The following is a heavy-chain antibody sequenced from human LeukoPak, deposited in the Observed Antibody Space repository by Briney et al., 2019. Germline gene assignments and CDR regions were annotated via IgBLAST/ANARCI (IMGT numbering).Heavy chain of an antibody. J-gene: IGHJ4*02. CDR1: XGSXXXYY. CDR2: INHSGST. CDR3: ARDDQVY. Sequence: XGSXXXYYWSWIRQPPGKGLEWIGEINHSGSTNYNPSLKSRVTISVDTSKNQFSLKLSSVTAADTAVYYCARDDQVYWGQGTLVTVSS. D-gene: IGHD3-16*01. V-gene: IGHV4-34*01.